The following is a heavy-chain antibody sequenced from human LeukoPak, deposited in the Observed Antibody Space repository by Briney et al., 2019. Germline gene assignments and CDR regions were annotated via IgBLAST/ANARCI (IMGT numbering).Heavy chain of an antibody. Sequence: GGPLRLSCVGALGSHWMGWVRQAPGKGLEWVANIKEDGSQKYYMDSVKGRFTISRDNAKSSLFLQMNNLRVEDTVVYYCTRDQTWGQGTLVTVSS. J-gene: IGHJ4*02. CDR3: TRDQT. V-gene: IGHV3-7*01. CDR1: LGSHW. CDR2: IKEDGSQK.